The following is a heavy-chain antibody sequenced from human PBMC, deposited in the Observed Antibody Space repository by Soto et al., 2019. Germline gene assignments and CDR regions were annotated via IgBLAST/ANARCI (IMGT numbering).Heavy chain of an antibody. CDR3: ARVSGIYYYGMDV. D-gene: IGHD3-10*01. CDR1: GASFTGYY. Sequence: SDTLSLTCAVNGASFTGYYWSWIRQPPGKGLEWIGEINHSGSTNYNPSLKSRVTISVDTSKNQVSLKLSSVTAADTAVYYCARVSGIYYYGMDVWGHGTTVTVS. CDR2: INHSGST. V-gene: IGHV4-34*01. J-gene: IGHJ6*02.